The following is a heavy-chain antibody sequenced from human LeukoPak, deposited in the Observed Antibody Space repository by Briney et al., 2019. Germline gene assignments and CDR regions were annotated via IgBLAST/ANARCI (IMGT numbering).Heavy chain of an antibody. D-gene: IGHD1-26*01. CDR3: VRDHPAGGAAFDI. Sequence: GGSLRLSCAASGFTFSSYAMSWARQAPGKGLVWVSRIDIDGSTTNYADSVKGRFTMSRDNAKNTLYLQMNSLRAEDTAVYYCVRDHPAGGAAFDIWGQGTMVTVSS. J-gene: IGHJ3*02. CDR1: GFTFSSYA. CDR2: IDIDGSTT. V-gene: IGHV3-74*01.